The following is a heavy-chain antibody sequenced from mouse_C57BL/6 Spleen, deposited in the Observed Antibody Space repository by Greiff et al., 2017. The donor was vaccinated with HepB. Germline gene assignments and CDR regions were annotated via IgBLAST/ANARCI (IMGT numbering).Heavy chain of an antibody. CDR3: ARQLTGGYFDY. J-gene: IGHJ2*01. V-gene: IGHV5-6*01. D-gene: IGHD4-1*01. CDR2: ISSGGSYT. Sequence: EVKLMESGGDLVKPGGSLKLSCAASGFTFSSYGMSWVRQTPDKRLEWVATISSGGSYTYYPDSVKGRFTISRDNAKNTLYLQMSSLKSEDTAMYYCARQLTGGYFDYWGQGTTLTVSS. CDR1: GFTFSSYG.